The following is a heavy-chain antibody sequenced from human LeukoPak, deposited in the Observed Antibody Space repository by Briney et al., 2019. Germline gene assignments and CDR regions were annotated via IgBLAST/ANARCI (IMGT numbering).Heavy chain of an antibody. Sequence: GGSLRLSCAASGFTFDDYAMDWVRQAPGKGLEWVSCISWNSGSIGYADSVKGRFTISRDNAKNSLYLQMNSLRAEDTALYYCAKDRGSSSWYGMDVCGQGTTVTVSS. CDR2: ISWNSGSI. J-gene: IGHJ6*02. D-gene: IGHD6-13*01. CDR1: GFTFDDYA. V-gene: IGHV3-9*01. CDR3: AKDRGSSSWYGMDV.